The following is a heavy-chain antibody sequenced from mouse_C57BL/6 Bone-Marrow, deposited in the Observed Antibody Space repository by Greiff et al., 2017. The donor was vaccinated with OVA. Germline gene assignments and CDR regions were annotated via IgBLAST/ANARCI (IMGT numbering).Heavy chain of an antibody. CDR1: GYTFTSYW. CDR3: ERSAYFGGFAY. V-gene: IGHV1-7*01. Sequence: VKLMESGAELAKPGASVKLSCKASGYTFTSYWMHWVKQRPGQGLEWIGYINPSSGSTKYNQKFKDQATLTAVKSYSTAYMQLSSLTYEDSAVYDSERSAYFGGFAYWGQGTLVTVSA. D-gene: IGHD1-1*01. CDR2: INPSSGST. J-gene: IGHJ3*01.